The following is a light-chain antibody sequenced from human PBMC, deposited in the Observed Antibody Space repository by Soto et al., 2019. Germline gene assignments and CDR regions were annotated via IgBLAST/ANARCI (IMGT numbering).Light chain of an antibody. V-gene: IGLV2-14*01. J-gene: IGLJ2*01. Sequence: QSALTQPASVSGSPGQSITISCTGTSSDVCGYNYVSWYQQPPGKAPKLMIYDVSNRPSGVSNRFSGSKSGNTASLTISGLQAEDEADYYCSSYTSSSTRRVFGGGTKLTVL. CDR2: DVS. CDR1: SSDVCGYNY. CDR3: SSYTSSSTRRV.